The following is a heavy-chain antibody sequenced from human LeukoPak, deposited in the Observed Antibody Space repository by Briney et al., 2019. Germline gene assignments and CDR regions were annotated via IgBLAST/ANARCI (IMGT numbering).Heavy chain of an antibody. V-gene: IGHV3-30*18. D-gene: IGHD4-17*01. CDR1: GFTFSSYG. J-gene: IGHJ6*02. Sequence: GGSLRLSCAASGFTFSSYGMHWVRQAPGKGLEWVAVISYDGSNKCYADSVKGRFTISRDNSKNKLYLQMNSLRAEDTAVYYCAKDRYGDYDGYYYGMDVWGQGTTVTVSS. CDR3: AKDRYGDYDGYYYGMDV. CDR2: ISYDGSNK.